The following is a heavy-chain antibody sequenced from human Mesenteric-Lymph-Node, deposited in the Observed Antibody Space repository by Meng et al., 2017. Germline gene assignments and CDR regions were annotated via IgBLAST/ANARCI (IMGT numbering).Heavy chain of an antibody. CDR2: INPSTVGT. D-gene: IGHD3-22*01. CDR3: ARAYETHYWYFDL. V-gene: IGHV1-2*06. J-gene: IGHJ2*01. Sequence: VQLVQSGSEVEKPGLTVGVSGKASGYPFPGYYINWVRQAPGQGPEWMGRINPSTVGTNYAQKFQGRVTLTRDTSITTAYMELSRLRSDDTAVYYCARAYETHYWYFDLWGRGTLVTVSS. CDR1: GYPFPGYY.